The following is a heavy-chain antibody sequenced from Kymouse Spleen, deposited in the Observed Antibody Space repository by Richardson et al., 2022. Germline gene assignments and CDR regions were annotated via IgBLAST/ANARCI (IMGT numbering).Heavy chain of an antibody. V-gene: IGHV3-7*01. Sequence: EVQLVESGGGLVQPGGSLRLSCAASGFTFSSYWMSWVRQAPGKGLEWVANIKQDGSEKYYVDSVKGRFTISRDNAKNSLYLQMNSLRAEDTAVYYCARDLHYGSGSYYNFNWFDPWGQGTLVTVSS. D-gene: IGHD3-10*01. J-gene: IGHJ5*02. CDR1: GFTFSSYW. CDR3: ARDLHYGSGSYYNFNWFDP. CDR2: IKQDGSEK.